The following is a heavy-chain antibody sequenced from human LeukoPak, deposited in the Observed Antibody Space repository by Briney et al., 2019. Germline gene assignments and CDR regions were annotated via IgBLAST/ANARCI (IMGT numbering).Heavy chain of an antibody. V-gene: IGHV3-23*01. Sequence: GGLRLSCAASGFTFSIYSINWVRQAPGKGLEWVSTIYDDNTYYADSVKGRFAISTDNSKNTLYLQMNSLRVEDTAVYFCAARKVRGVWFYLDYWGQGTLVTVSS. CDR1: GFTFSIYS. CDR2: IYDDNT. J-gene: IGHJ4*02. D-gene: IGHD3-10*01. CDR3: AARKVRGVWFYLDY.